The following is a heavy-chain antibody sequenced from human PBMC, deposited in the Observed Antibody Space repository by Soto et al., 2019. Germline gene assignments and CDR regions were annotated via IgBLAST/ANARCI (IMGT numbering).Heavy chain of an antibody. J-gene: IGHJ3*02. V-gene: IGHV4-39*01. CDR1: GGSISSSSYY. Sequence: QLQLQESGPGLVKPSETLSLTCTVSGGSISSSSYYWGWIRQPPGKGLEWIGSIYYSGSTYYNPSLKSRVTKSVDTSKNQFSLKLSSVTAADTAVYYCWGIGSYLRHDAFDIWGQGTMVTVSS. D-gene: IGHD1-26*01. CDR2: IYYSGST. CDR3: WGIGSYLRHDAFDI.